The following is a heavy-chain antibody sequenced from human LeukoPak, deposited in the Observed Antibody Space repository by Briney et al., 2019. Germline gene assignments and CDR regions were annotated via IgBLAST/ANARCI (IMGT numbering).Heavy chain of an antibody. CDR3: ARTMVPAAPFDF. CDR2: INPSGGTT. D-gene: IGHD2-2*01. V-gene: IGHV1-46*01. J-gene: IGHJ4*02. CDR1: VYTFITYY. Sequence: GASVKVSCKASVYTFITYYMHWVRQAPGQGLEWMGIINPSGGTTNYAQKFQGRVTMTRDTSTSTVYMELSSLRSDDTAVYYCARTMVPAAPFDFGGQGTLVTVSS.